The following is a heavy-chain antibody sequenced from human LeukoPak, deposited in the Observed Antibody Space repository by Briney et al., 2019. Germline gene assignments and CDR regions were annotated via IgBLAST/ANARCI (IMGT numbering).Heavy chain of an antibody. Sequence: GRSLRLSCAASGFTFSSYGMHWVRQAPGKGLEWVAVIWYDGSNKYYADSVKGRFTISRDNSKNTLYLQMNSLRAEDTAVYYCARGSGIAVALKYWGQGTLVTVSS. V-gene: IGHV3-33*01. J-gene: IGHJ4*02. CDR2: IWYDGSNK. CDR1: GFTFSSYG. CDR3: ARGSGIAVALKY. D-gene: IGHD6-19*01.